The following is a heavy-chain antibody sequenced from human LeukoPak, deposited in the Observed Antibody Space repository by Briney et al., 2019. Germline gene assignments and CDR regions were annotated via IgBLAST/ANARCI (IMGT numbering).Heavy chain of an antibody. D-gene: IGHD1-26*01. CDR3: ARDWARYSGSYSYDEYYFDY. V-gene: IGHV1-46*01. Sequence: ASVKVSCKASGYTFTSYYMHWVRQAPGQGLEWMGIINPSGGSTSYAQKFQGRVTMTRDTSTSTVYMELSSLRSEDTAVYYCARDWARYSGSYSYDEYYFDYWGQGTLVTVSS. CDR1: GYTFTSYY. CDR2: INPSGGST. J-gene: IGHJ4*02.